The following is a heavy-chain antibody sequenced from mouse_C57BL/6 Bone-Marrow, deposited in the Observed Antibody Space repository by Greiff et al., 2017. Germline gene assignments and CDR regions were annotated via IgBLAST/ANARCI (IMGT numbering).Heavy chain of an antibody. J-gene: IGHJ4*01. CDR3: ARGVATAYAMDY. CDR2: ISRGSSTI. CDR1: GFTFSDYG. Sequence: EVQVEESGGGLVKPGGSLKLSCAASGFTFSDYGMHWVRQAPEQGLEWVAYISRGSSTIYYADTVKGRFTISRDNAKNTLFLQMTSLRSEDTAMYYCARGVATAYAMDYWGQGTSVTVSS. V-gene: IGHV5-17*01. D-gene: IGHD1-1*01.